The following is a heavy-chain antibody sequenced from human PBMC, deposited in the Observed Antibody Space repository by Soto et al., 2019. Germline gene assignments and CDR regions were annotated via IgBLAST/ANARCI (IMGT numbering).Heavy chain of an antibody. Sequence: QVQLQESGPGLVKPSQTLSLTCTVSGGSISSGGYYWSWIRQHPGKGLEWIGYIYYSGSTYYNPSLKSRVPISVDTSKNQFSLTLSSVTAADTAVYYCARGDSSSWFRHYYYYGMDVWGQGTTVTVSS. CDR3: ARGDSSSWFRHYYYYGMDV. D-gene: IGHD6-13*01. CDR2: IYYSGST. J-gene: IGHJ6*02. V-gene: IGHV4-31*03. CDR1: GGSISSGGYY.